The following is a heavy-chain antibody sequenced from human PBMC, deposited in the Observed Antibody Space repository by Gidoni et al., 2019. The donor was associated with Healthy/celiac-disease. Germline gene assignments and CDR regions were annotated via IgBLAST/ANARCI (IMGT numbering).Heavy chain of an antibody. Sequence: QVQLQESGPGRVKPSEPLSLTCTVSGGPISSYYWSWIRQPPGKGLEWIGYIYYSGSTNYNPSLKSRVTISLDTSKNQFSLKLSSVTAADTAVYYCARHYKQWLVPIVDYFDYWGQGTLVTVSS. CDR3: ARHYKQWLVPIVDYFDY. V-gene: IGHV4-59*08. D-gene: IGHD6-19*01. CDR1: GGPISSYY. J-gene: IGHJ4*02. CDR2: IYYSGST.